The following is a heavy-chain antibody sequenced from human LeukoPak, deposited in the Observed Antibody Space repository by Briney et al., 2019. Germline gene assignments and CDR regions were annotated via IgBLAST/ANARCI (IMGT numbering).Heavy chain of an antibody. J-gene: IGHJ4*02. Sequence: ASVKVSCKVSGYTLTELSMHWVRQAPGKGLEWMGGFDPEDGETIYAQKFQGRVTMTEDTSTDTAYMELSSLRSEDTAVYYCAASRPLPQWLESDYWGQGTLVTVSP. CDR3: AASRPLPQWLESDY. D-gene: IGHD6-19*01. CDR1: GYTLTELS. CDR2: FDPEDGET. V-gene: IGHV1-24*01.